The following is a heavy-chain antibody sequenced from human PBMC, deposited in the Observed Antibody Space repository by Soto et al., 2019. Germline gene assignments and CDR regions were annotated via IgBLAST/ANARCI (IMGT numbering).Heavy chain of an antibody. CDR1: GFTFCSYA. D-gene: IGHD5-18*01. Sequence: EVPLLESGGGLVQPGGSLRLSCAASGFTFCSYAMSWVRPAPGKGLEWVSAISGSGGSTYYADSVKGQFTISRDNSKNTLYLQMNSLRAEDTAVYYGAKGSSYGYYVSYYYGMDVWCEGSTVTVSS. J-gene: IGHJ6*04. CDR2: ISGSGGST. CDR3: AKGSSYGYYVSYYYGMDV. V-gene: IGHV3-23*01.